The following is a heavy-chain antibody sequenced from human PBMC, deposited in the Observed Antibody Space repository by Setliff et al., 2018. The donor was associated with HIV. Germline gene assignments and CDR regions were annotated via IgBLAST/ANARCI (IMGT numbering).Heavy chain of an antibody. J-gene: IGHJ4*02. CDR3: VKDLPVPHDNGDKFDC. CDR2: ISGRDTAT. V-gene: IGHV3-23*01. Sequence: GGSLRLSCAASGLTISNSAMTWVRQAPGKGLEWVSSISGRDTATNYADSVKGRFITSRDNSKNTVFLQMNSLTAEDTAVYYCVKDLPVPHDNGDKFDCWGQGTLVTVSS. D-gene: IGHD4-17*01. CDR1: GLTISNSA.